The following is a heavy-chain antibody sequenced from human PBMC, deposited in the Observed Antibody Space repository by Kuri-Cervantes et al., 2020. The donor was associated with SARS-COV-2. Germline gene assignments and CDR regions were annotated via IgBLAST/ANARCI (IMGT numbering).Heavy chain of an antibody. CDR1: GYTFTGYY. V-gene: IGHV1-2*02. CDR3: ARGLTHYDFWSGLYYYYYMDV. CDR2: INPNSGGT. D-gene: IGHD3-3*01. J-gene: IGHJ6*03. Sequence: ASVKVSCKASGYTFTGYYMHWVRQAPGQGLEWMGWINPNSGGTNYAQKFQGRVTMTRDTSISTAYMELSSLRSEDTAVYYCARGLTHYDFWSGLYYYYYMDVWGKGTTVTVSS.